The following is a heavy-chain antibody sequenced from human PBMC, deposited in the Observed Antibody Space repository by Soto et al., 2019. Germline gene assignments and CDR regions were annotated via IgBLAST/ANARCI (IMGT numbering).Heavy chain of an antibody. V-gene: IGHV1-69*17. CDR1: GDTFNSYL. CDR3: ARESLGAKGADH. Sequence: QVQLVQSGAEVKRPGSSVKVSCESSGDTFNSYLISWVRQAPGQGLEWMGGIIPIIRVTHYAQKFQGGVTISALSSTGTAYMDLTNLGFEDSALYYCARESLGAKGADHWGQGTLVTVSS. CDR2: IIPIIRVT. J-gene: IGHJ4*02. D-gene: IGHD3-16*01.